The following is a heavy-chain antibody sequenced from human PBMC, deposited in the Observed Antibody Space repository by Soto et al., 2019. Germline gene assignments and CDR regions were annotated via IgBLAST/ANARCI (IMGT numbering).Heavy chain of an antibody. CDR1: GDTFSSYT. J-gene: IGHJ6*02. CDR3: ARRRYCAYDCYPKHYYGIGV. V-gene: IGHV1-69*08. CDR2: IIPVLGTT. D-gene: IGHD2-21*01. Sequence: QVQLVQSGAEVKKPGSSVKISCRASGDTFSSYTVNWLRQAPGRGLEWMGRIIPVLGTTDYAQTFRARLSIPPDKSSITVSMTLGSVRAEDTAVYYSARRRYCAYDCYPKHYYGIGVWGQGTTVTVAS.